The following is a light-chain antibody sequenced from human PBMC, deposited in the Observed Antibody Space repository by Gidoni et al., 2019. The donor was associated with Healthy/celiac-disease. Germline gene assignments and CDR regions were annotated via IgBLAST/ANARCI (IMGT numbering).Light chain of an antibody. Sequence: DLQVTQSPSSLSASVGDRVTITCRASQSISSYLNWYQQKPGKAPKLLIYAASSLQSGVPSRFSGSGSGTDFTLTISSLQPEDFATYYCQQSYSTPTFXQXTKVEIK. V-gene: IGKV1-39*01. J-gene: IGKJ1*01. CDR1: QSISSY. CDR3: QQSYSTPT. CDR2: AAS.